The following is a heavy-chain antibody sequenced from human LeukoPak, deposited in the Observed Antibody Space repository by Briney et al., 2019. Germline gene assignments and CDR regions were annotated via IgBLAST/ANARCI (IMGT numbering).Heavy chain of an antibody. D-gene: IGHD3-9*01. Sequence: SETLSLTCTVSGYSISSGYHWAWIRPPPGKGLEWIGAIYRSGKTYCNPSLKSRVTISVDTSKNRFSLKLSSVTAADTAVYYCARVDWTTDYWGQGTQVTVSS. CDR2: IYRSGKT. CDR3: ARVDWTTDY. J-gene: IGHJ4*02. CDR1: GYSISSGYH. V-gene: IGHV4-38-2*02.